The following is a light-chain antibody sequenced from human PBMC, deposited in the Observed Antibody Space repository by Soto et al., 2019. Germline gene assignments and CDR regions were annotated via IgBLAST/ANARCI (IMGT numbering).Light chain of an antibody. V-gene: IGKV1-39*01. CDR2: AAS. CDR1: QSISSY. CDR3: QQSYSTPLALT. Sequence: DIQMTQSPSSLSASVGDRVTITCRASQSISSYLNWYQQKPGKAPKLLIYAASSLQSGVPSRFSGSGSGTEFTLTISSLQPEDFATYYCQQSYSTPLALTFGGGTKVEIK. J-gene: IGKJ4*01.